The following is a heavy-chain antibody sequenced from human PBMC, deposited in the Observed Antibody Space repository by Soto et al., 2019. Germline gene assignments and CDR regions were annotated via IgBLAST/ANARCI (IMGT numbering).Heavy chain of an antibody. CDR1: GGTFSSYT. Sequence: QVQLVQSGAEVKKPGSSVKVSCKASGGTFSSYTISWVRQAPGQGLEWMGRIIPILGIANYAQKFQGRVTITADKSTSTAYMELSSLRSEDTAVYYCARDRLRYFDQLNHYYGMDVWGQGTTVTVSS. D-gene: IGHD3-9*01. CDR3: ARDRLRYFDQLNHYYGMDV. J-gene: IGHJ6*02. V-gene: IGHV1-69*08. CDR2: IIPILGIA.